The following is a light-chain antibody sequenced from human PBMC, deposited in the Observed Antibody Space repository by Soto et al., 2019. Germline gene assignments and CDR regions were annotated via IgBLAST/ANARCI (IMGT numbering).Light chain of an antibody. CDR2: SAS. V-gene: IGKV3-20*01. Sequence: EIVMTQSPATLSVSPGDRATLSCRASQSVSSNFLAWYQQKPGQAPRLLIYSASNRATGIPERFSGSGSGTDFTLTISGLEPEDFAVYYCQQYGNSPQTFGQGTKVDIK. CDR1: QSVSSNF. CDR3: QQYGNSPQT. J-gene: IGKJ1*01.